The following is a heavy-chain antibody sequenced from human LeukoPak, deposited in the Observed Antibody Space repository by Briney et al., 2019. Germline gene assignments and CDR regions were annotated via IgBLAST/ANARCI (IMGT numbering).Heavy chain of an antibody. J-gene: IGHJ4*02. V-gene: IGHV3-30*04. CDR2: ISYHGSNK. D-gene: IGHD3/OR15-3a*01. Sequence: GGSLRLSCAASGFTFSSYSMHCVRQAPGKGLEWLTLISYHGSNKDYTDSVKGRFTISRDNSKNTVFLQMNSLRTEDTAIYFCARSPERLGQGYLDSWGQGTLVTVSS. CDR1: GFTFSSYS. CDR3: ARSPERLGQGYLDS.